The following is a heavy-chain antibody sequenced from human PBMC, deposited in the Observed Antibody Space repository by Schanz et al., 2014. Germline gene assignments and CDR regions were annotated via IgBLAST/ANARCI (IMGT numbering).Heavy chain of an antibody. CDR1: GFTFSSYA. J-gene: IGHJ4*02. D-gene: IGHD3-9*01. V-gene: IGHV3-23*04. CDR2: LSGSGGST. Sequence: EGQLAESGGGVVQPGRSLRLSCAASGFTFSSYAMHWVRQAPGKGLEWVSALSGSGGSTYYADSVKGRFTISRDNSKNTLYLQMNSLRAEDTAVYYCAKQIHYDILTVTRNWGQGTLVTGSS. CDR3: AKQIHYDILTVTRN.